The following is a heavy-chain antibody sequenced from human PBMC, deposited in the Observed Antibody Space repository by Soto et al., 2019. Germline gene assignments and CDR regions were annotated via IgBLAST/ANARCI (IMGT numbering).Heavy chain of an antibody. CDR1: GFTFSSYA. V-gene: IGHV3-23*01. D-gene: IGHD6-19*01. Sequence: EVQLLESGGGLVQPGGSLRLSCAASGFTFSSYAMSWVRQAPGKGLEWVSAISGSGGSTYYAESVKGRFTISRDNSKNTLYLQMNSLRAADTAVYYCAKEWSYSSGWSHVDYWGQGTLVTVSS. CDR3: AKEWSYSSGWSHVDY. J-gene: IGHJ4*02. CDR2: ISGSGGST.